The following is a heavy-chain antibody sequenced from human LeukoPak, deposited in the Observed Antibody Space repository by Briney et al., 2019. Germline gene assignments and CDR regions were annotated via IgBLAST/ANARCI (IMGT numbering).Heavy chain of an antibody. V-gene: IGHV1-18*01. CDR3: VRGGVDFWSGYYGDN. J-gene: IGHJ4*02. Sequence: ASAKVSCKASGYTFISYGINWVRQAPGQGLEWMGWISPYNGNTAYGQKLQGRVTMTTDTSTSTAYMDLRSLRSDDTAVYYCVRGGVDFWSGYYGDNWGQGTLVTVSS. CDR2: ISPYNGNT. D-gene: IGHD3-3*01. CDR1: GYTFISYG.